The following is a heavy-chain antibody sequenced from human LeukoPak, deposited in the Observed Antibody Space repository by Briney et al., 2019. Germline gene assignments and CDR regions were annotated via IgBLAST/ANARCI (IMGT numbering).Heavy chain of an antibody. CDR1: GFKFDDYD. J-gene: IGHJ4*02. CDR2: ISGSGGST. Sequence: PGGSLRLSCTASGFKFDDYDMSWVRQAPGKGLEWVSGISGSGGSTYYADSVKGRFTISRDNSKNTLYLQMNSLRAEDTAVYYCANCGDFWSGYYDYWGQGTLVTVSS. CDR3: ANCGDFWSGYYDY. D-gene: IGHD3-3*01. V-gene: IGHV3-23*01.